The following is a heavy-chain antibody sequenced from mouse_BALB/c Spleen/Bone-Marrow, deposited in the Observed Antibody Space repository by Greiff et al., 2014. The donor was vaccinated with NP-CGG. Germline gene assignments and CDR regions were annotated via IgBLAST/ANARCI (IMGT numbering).Heavy chain of an antibody. CDR2: INPYNGGT. CDR1: GYSFTGYY. J-gene: IGHJ3*01. CDR3: ARQLYGYYAY. Sequence: EVQLQQSGPELMKPGPSVKISCKASGYSFTGYYMHWVKQSHGKSLEWIGEINPYNGGTSYNQKFKGKATLTVDTSSSTAFMELHSLTSEDSLVYYCARQLYGYYAYWGQGTLVTVSA. D-gene: IGHD2-3*01. V-gene: IGHV1S30*01.